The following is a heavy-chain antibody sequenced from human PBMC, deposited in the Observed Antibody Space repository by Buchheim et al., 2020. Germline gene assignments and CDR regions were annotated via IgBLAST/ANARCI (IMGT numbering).Heavy chain of an antibody. CDR3: AKDRATVTIPYYFDY. CDR1: GFTFSSYG. CDR2: ISYDGSNK. V-gene: IGHV3-30*18. D-gene: IGHD4-17*01. Sequence: QVQLVESGGGVVQPGRSLRLSCAASGFTFSSYGMHWVRQAPGKGLEWVAVISYDGSNKYYADSVKGRFTISRDNSKNTLYLQMNSLRAEDTAVYYCAKDRATVTIPYYFDYWGQGTL. J-gene: IGHJ4*02.